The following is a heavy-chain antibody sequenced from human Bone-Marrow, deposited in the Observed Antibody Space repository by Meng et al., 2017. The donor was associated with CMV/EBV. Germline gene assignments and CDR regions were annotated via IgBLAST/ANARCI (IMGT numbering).Heavy chain of an antibody. CDR3: ATAPYGYSSLVD. Sequence: GESLKISCVASGFTFSSYWMNWVRQAPGKGLDWLSNIKQDGSEKYYLDSVKGRFTISRDNAENSLFLQMTSLTSEDTAVYYCATAPYGYSSLVDWGQGTMVTVSS. J-gene: IGHJ4*02. D-gene: IGHD4-11*01. CDR1: GFTFSSYW. CDR2: IKQDGSEK. V-gene: IGHV3-7*01.